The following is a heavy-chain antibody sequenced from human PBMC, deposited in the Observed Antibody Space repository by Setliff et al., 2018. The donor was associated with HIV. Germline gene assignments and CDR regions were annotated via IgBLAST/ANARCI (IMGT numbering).Heavy chain of an antibody. J-gene: IGHJ6*02. Sequence: SETLSLTCTVSGGSITSGSYYWTWIRQPAGKRLEWIGRIYSGGSTNYNPSLESRVTISVDTSKNQFSLKLSSVTAADTAVYYCVRASDLNYYGMDVWGQGTTVTVSS. CDR3: VRASDLNYYGMDV. V-gene: IGHV4-61*02. CDR2: IYSGGST. CDR1: GGSITSGSYY.